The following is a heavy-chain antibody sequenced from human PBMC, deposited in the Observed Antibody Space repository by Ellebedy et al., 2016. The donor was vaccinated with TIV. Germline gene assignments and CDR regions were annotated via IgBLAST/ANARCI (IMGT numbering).Heavy chain of an antibody. CDR2: ISAYNGNT. CDR1: GYTFTSYG. J-gene: IGHJ6*03. V-gene: IGHV1-18*01. Sequence: ASVKVSXXASGYTFTSYGISWVRQAPGQGLEWMGWISAYNGNTNYAQKLQGRVTMTTDTSTSTAYMELRSLRSDDTAVYYCARELAPAAIRQRSSWFYMDVWGKGTTVTVSS. D-gene: IGHD2-2*02. CDR3: ARELAPAAIRQRSSWFYMDV.